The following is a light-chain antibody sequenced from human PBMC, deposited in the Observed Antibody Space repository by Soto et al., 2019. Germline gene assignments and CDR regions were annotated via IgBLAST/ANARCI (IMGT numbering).Light chain of an antibody. CDR1: QGMSSW. CDR2: ASS. J-gene: IGKJ2*01. Sequence: DIQMTQSPSSVSASVGDRVTLTCRAIQGMSSWLAWYQQKPGKAPKLLIYASSSLQSGVTSRFSGSGSGTHFTLTISSLQPEDSATYYCLQSDSFPHTFGQGTKLEMK. CDR3: LQSDSFPHT. V-gene: IGKV1-12*01.